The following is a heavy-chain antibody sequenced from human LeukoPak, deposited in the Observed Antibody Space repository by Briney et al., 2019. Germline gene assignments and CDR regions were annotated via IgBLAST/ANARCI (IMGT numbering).Heavy chain of an antibody. CDR2: IYYSGNT. J-gene: IGHJ4*02. CDR1: GGSISSDNYY. CDR3: ARGSSPLDY. V-gene: IGHV4-31*03. Sequence: SQTLSLTCTVSGGSISSDNYYWSWIRQHPGKGLEWIGYIYYSGNTYYNPSLGSRVTISIDTSKNHFSLKLSSVTAADTAVYYCARGSSPLDYWGQGTLVTVSS. D-gene: IGHD6-19*01.